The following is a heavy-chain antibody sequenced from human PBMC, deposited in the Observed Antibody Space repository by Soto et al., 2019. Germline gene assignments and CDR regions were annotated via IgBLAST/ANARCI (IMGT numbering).Heavy chain of an antibody. D-gene: IGHD6-19*01. J-gene: IGHJ4*02. CDR1: GDSVSGNSAA. CDR2: TYYRAKWFN. Sequence: SQTLSLTCAISGDSVSGNSAAWNWIRPSPSRGLEWLGRTYYRAKWFNDYAVSVRSRISISPDTSKNQFFLQLNSVTPEDTAVYYCARDRDGSGRTEYDYLGQGTLVTVSS. V-gene: IGHV6-1*01. CDR3: ARDRDGSGRTEYDY.